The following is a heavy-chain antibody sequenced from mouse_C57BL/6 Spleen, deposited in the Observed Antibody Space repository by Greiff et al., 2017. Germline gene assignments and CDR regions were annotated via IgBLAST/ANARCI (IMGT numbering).Heavy chain of an antibody. CDR1: GFTFSDYG. J-gene: IGHJ1*03. V-gene: IGHV5-17*01. Sequence: EVKLMESGGGLVKPGGSLKLSCAASGFTFSDYGMHWVRQAPEKGLEWVAYISSVSSTIYYADTVKGRFTISRDNAKNTLFLQMTSLRSEDTAMYYCEREAYYYGSRYWYFDVWGTGTTVTVSS. CDR3: EREAYYYGSRYWYFDV. CDR2: ISSVSSTI. D-gene: IGHD1-1*01.